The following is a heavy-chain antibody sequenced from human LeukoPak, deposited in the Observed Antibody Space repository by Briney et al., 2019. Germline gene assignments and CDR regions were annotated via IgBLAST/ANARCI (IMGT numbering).Heavy chain of an antibody. Sequence: PGGSLRLSCAASGFTFSSYSMNWVRQAPGKGLEWVSYISSSGTIYYADSVKGRFTISRDNAKNSLYLQMNSLRAEDTAVYYCARDRRLFRCENDYWGQGTLVTVSS. CDR1: GFTFSSYS. CDR3: ARDRRLFRCENDY. D-gene: IGHD3-22*01. CDR2: ISSSGTI. J-gene: IGHJ4*02. V-gene: IGHV3-48*01.